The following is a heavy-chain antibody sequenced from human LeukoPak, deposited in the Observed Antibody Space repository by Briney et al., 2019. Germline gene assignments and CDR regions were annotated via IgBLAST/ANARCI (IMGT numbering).Heavy chain of an antibody. D-gene: IGHD2/OR15-2a*01. V-gene: IGHV3-33*01. CDR1: GFTFSSDG. CDR2: IWYDGSNK. CDR3: ARDRSMSGWYIDL. Sequence: GGSLRLSCAASGFTFSSDGMHWVRQAPGKGLEWVAVIWYDGSNKYYPDSVQGQFTISRDNYKNTLYLQVNSLRAEDTAVYYCARDRSMSGWYIDLWGRGTLVTVSS. J-gene: IGHJ2*01.